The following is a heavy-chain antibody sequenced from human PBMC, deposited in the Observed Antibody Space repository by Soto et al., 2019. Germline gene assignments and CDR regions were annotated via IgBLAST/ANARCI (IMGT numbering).Heavy chain of an antibody. V-gene: IGHV3-53*04. Sequence: EVQLVESGGGFVQPGGSLRLSCAASEFTVTSNYMSWVRQAPGKGLEWVSVIYSGGSTYYADFVKGRFTISRDNSKNTVYLQMNSLRAEDTAVYYCARATYCTGGNCLLDYWGQGTLVTVSS. CDR3: ARATYCTGGNCLLDY. D-gene: IGHD2-15*01. CDR2: IYSGGST. CDR1: EFTVTSNY. J-gene: IGHJ4*02.